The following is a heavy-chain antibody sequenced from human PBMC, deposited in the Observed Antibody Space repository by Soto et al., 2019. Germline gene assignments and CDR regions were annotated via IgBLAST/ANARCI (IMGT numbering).Heavy chain of an antibody. CDR3: ASSYGSGYRAFDY. Sequence: QVQLVQSGAEVKKPGSSVRVSCKASGDTFSFYSINWVRQAPGLGLEWMGRINPILSMSNYAQRFQGRATXTXDXPTSTAYRALSSLKSEDTAMYYCASSYGSGYRAFDYWGQGALVTVSS. V-gene: IGHV1-69*02. CDR2: INPILSMS. CDR1: GDTFSFYS. J-gene: IGHJ4*02. D-gene: IGHD3-10*01.